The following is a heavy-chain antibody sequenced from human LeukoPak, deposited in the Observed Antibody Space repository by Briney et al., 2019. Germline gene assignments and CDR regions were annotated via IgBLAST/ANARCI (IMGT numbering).Heavy chain of an antibody. CDR1: GFTFSSYS. CDR2: ISGSSSYI. V-gene: IGHV3-21*01. D-gene: IGHD1-1*01. Sequence: GGSLRLSCAASGFTFSSYSMNWVRQAPGKGLEWVSSISGSSSYIYYADSVKGRFTISRDNAKNSLYLQMNSLRAEDTAVYYCARDRVAYNMDVWGQGTTVTVSS. CDR3: ARDRVAYNMDV. J-gene: IGHJ6*02.